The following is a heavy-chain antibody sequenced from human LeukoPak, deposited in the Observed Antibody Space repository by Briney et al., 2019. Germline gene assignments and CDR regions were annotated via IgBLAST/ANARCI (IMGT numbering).Heavy chain of an antibody. CDR2: ISWNSGSI. J-gene: IGHJ4*02. Sequence: GRSLRLSCAASGFTFDDYAMHWVRQAPGKGLEWVSGISWNSGSIGYADSVKGRFTISRDNAKNSLYLQMNSLRAEDMALYSCAKGYSYGSPFDYWGQGTLVTVSS. CDR3: AKGYSYGSPFDY. D-gene: IGHD5-18*01. V-gene: IGHV3-9*03. CDR1: GFTFDDYA.